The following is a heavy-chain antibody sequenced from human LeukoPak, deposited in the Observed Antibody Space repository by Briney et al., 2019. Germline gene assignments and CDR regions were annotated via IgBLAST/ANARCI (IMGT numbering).Heavy chain of an antibody. CDR3: AKDANEGGDYGDSPDC. CDR1: GFTFSRYG. Sequence: GGSLRLSCAASGFTFSRYGMHWVRQAPGKGLEWVAVISYDGSDKYYADSVKGRFTISRDNSKNTLYLQMNSLRAEDTAVYYCAKDANEGGDYGDSPDCWGQGTLVTVSS. D-gene: IGHD4-17*01. CDR2: ISYDGSDK. J-gene: IGHJ4*02. V-gene: IGHV3-30*18.